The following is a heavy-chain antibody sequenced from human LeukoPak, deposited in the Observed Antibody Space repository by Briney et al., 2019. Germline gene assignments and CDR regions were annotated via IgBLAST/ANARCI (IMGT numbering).Heavy chain of an antibody. Sequence: SQTLSLTCTVSGGSISSGSYYWSWIRQPAGKGQEWIGRIYTSGSTNYNPSLKSRVTISVDTSKNQFSLKLSSVTAADTAVYYCARVYYDSSGYLILDYWGQGTLVTVSS. D-gene: IGHD3-22*01. V-gene: IGHV4-61*02. CDR3: ARVYYDSSGYLILDY. J-gene: IGHJ4*02. CDR2: IYTSGST. CDR1: GGSISSGSYY.